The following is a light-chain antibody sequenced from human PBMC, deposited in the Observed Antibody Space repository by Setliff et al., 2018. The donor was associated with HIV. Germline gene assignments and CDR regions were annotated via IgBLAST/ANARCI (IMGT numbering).Light chain of an antibody. J-gene: IGLJ1*01. CDR3: CSYASSGSRV. CDR2: GDS. V-gene: IGLV1-40*01. Sequence: QSVLTQPPSVSGAPGQRVTISCTGSSSNIGAGYDVHWYQQLPGTAPKLLINGDSNRPSGVPDRFSGSKSGNTASLTISGLRTEDEAEYYCCSYASSGSRVFGAGTKVT. CDR1: SSNIGAGYD.